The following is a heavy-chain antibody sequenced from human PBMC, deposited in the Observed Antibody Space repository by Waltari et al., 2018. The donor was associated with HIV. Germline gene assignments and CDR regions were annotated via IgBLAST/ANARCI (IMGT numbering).Heavy chain of an antibody. J-gene: IGHJ4*01. V-gene: IGHV3-33*01. CDR1: GFNFRDFV. Sequence: VQLAESGGGVVQPGKSVRLSCATSGFNFRDFVIHWVRQAPEKGLEWVAVIWSDGKTRFYGDSRKGRVSVSRDNSNNTSSLQINRVTLADTAVYYCTTGRSSVVAAPPVQWGQGT. D-gene: IGHD6-19*01. CDR2: IWSDGKTR. CDR3: TTGRSSVVAAPPVQ.